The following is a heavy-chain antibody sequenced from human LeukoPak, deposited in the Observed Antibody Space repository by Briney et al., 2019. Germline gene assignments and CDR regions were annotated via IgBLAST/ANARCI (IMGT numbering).Heavy chain of an antibody. V-gene: IGHV3-23*01. D-gene: IGHD6-13*01. J-gene: IGHJ6*03. CDR1: GFTFSSYA. Sequence: GGSLRLSCAASGFTFSSYAMGWVRQAPGKGLEWVSAISGSGGSTYYADSVKGRFTISRDNSKNTLYLQMNSLRAEDTAVYYCAKEEQQLVPIYYYYYMDVWGKGTTVTVSS. CDR3: AKEEQQLVPIYYYYYMDV. CDR2: ISGSGGST.